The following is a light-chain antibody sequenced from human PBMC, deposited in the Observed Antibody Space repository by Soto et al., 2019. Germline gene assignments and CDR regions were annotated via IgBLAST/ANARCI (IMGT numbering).Light chain of an antibody. J-gene: IGKJ4*01. V-gene: IGKV1-9*01. CDR1: QGISSS. Sequence: DIQLTQSPSFLSASVGDRVTITCRASQGISSSLAWYHQKPGKAPKLLIYGASTLQSGVPSRFSGSESGTDFTLTISSLQPEDFATYFCQQANSFPLTFGGGTKVDIK. CDR2: GAS. CDR3: QQANSFPLT.